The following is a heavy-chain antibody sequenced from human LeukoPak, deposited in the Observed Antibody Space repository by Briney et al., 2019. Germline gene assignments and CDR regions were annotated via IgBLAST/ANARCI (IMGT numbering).Heavy chain of an antibody. D-gene: IGHD6-6*01. V-gene: IGHV3-9*01. CDR3: AKDVSARPINPFDY. CDR2: ISRNSGSI. J-gene: IGHJ4*02. Sequence: GGSLRLSCAASGFTFDDYAMHWVRQAPGKGLEWVSGISRNSGSIGYADSVKGRFTISRDNGKNSLYLQMNSLRAEDTALYYCAKDVSARPINPFDYWGQGTLVTVSS. CDR1: GFTFDDYA.